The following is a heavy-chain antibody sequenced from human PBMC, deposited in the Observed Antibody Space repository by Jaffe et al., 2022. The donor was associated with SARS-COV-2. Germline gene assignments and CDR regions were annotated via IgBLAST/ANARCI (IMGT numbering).Heavy chain of an antibody. J-gene: IGHJ3*02. Sequence: EVQLVESGGGLVQPGGSLRLSCAASGFTFSSYSMNWVRQAPGKGLEWVSYISSSSSTIYYADSVKGRFTISRDNAKNSLYLQMNSLRAEDTAVYYCARDWALWFGERMSGDAFDIWGQGTMVTVSS. CDR1: GFTFSSYS. V-gene: IGHV3-48*01. CDR2: ISSSSSTI. D-gene: IGHD3-10*01. CDR3: ARDWALWFGERMSGDAFDI.